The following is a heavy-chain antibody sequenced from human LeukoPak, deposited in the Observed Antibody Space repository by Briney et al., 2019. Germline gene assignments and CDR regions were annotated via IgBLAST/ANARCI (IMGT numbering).Heavy chain of an antibody. CDR2: IYHSGST. D-gene: IGHD3-22*01. CDR3: ARVGDSSGYPNFDY. V-gene: IGHV4-4*02. J-gene: IGHJ4*02. CDR1: GRSISSSNW. Sequence: PSETLSLTCAVSGRSISSSNWWSWVRQPPGKGLEWIGEIYHSGSTNYNPSLKSRVTISVDKSKNQFSLKLSSVTAADTAVYYCARVGDSSGYPNFDYWGQGTLVTVSS.